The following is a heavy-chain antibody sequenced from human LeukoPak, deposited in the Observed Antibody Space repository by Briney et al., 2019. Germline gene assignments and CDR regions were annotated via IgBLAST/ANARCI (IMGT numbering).Heavy chain of an antibody. CDR3: AGHFGRYCSSNSCPFDY. CDR2: LYSVESGT. V-gene: IGHV5-51*01. J-gene: IGHJ4*01. CDR1: GYTFTSYW. D-gene: IGHD2-2*01. Sequence: GESLKISCKGSGYTFTSYWIGWARQMPGEGLEWIGTLYSVESGTRYSPSFQGQLSISVDKYAHTAYLQWTSLKASDSAMYYCAGHFGRYCSSNSCPFDYWGQGTLVTVSS.